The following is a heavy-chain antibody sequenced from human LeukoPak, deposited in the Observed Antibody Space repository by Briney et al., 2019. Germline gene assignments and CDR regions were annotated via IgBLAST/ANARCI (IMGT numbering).Heavy chain of an antibody. Sequence: TSETLSLTCTVSGGSITGYHWSWIRQPPGKGPEWIGYIYSSETTNYKPSLKSRVTISVDTSKNQFSQPHTCVTGAHTARAHCARRNDFDIWGQGTMVTVSS. CDR3: ARRNDFDI. V-gene: IGHV4-4*08. J-gene: IGHJ3*02. CDR2: IYSSETT. CDR1: GGSITGYH.